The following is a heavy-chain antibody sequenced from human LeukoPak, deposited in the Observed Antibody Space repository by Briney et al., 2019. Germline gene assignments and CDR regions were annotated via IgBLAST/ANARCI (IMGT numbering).Heavy chain of an antibody. CDR1: PGTFSRYA. CDR3: ARNIVVVPEVDYYYYYMDV. V-gene: IGHV1-69*01. D-gene: IGHD2-2*01. J-gene: IGHJ6*03. Sequence: TVKVSCKASPGTFSRYAVSWVRQDPGQGLEWKGGFRPIFGTANFAKKLQGRVTITADESTSTAYMELSSLRSEDTAVYYCARNIVVVPEVDYYYYYMDVWGKGTTVTVSS. CDR2: FRPIFGTA.